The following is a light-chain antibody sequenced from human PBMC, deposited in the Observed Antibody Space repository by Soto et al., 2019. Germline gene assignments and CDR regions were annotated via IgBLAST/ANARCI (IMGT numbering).Light chain of an antibody. CDR2: GAS. J-gene: IGKJ5*01. Sequence: VMTQSPATLSVSPGERATLSCRAIQGIRSNVAWYQQKPGQAPRLLIYGASTRAAGVPARFSGRASGTDFTLTISSLQSEDFATYYCQQYNNWPPAITFGQGTRLEI. V-gene: IGKV3-15*01. CDR1: QGIRSN. CDR3: QQYNNWPPAIT.